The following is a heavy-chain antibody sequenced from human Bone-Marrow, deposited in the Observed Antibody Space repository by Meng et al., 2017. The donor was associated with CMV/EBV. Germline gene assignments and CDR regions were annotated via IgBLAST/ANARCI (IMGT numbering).Heavy chain of an antibody. Sequence: GESLKISCAASGFPFSDYYMSWIRQAPGKGLEWVSYISSSGSTIYYADSVKGRFTISRDNAKNSLYLQMNSLRAEDTAVYYCARDALTGYSSEYYFDYWGQGTRVTGSS. V-gene: IGHV3-11*04. D-gene: IGHD2-21*01. J-gene: IGHJ4*02. CDR3: ARDALTGYSSEYYFDY. CDR2: ISSSGSTI. CDR1: GFPFSDYY.